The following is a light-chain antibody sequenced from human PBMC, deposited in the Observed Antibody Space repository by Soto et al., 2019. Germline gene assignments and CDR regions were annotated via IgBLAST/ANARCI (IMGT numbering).Light chain of an antibody. CDR2: GAS. CDR3: XXXXXXXXX. Sequence: EIVMTQSPATLSLSTGDGATLSFRSSQSVTNSFLAWYQQKPGQAPRLLIYGASRRATGIPDRFTVSGSGTDFTLTISRLEXEDVAVXXXXXXXXXXXXFXQGTKVDIK. J-gene: IGKJ1*01. CDR1: QSVTNSF. V-gene: IGKV3-20*01.